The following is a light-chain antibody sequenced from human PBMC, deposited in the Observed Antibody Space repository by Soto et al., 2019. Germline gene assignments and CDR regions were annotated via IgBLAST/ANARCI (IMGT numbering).Light chain of an antibody. Sequence: DIQMTQSPSTLSASVGDRVTITCRASQSISSWLVWYQQKPGKAPKVLIYKASNLESGVPSRFSGSGSGTEFTLTISSLQPDDVETYYCQQYSGHWTFGQGTKVEIK. J-gene: IGKJ1*01. CDR3: QQYSGHWT. CDR1: QSISSW. V-gene: IGKV1-5*03. CDR2: KAS.